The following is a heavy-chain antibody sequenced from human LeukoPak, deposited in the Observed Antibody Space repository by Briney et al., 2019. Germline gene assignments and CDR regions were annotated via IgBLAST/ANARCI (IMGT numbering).Heavy chain of an antibody. CDR3: ARVRGYYIDY. CDR1: GGSFSGYY. CDR2: ISQSGST. V-gene: IGHV4-34*01. D-gene: IGHD2-15*01. Sequence: SETLSLTCAVYGGSFSGYYWSWIRQPPGKGLEWIGEISQSGSTNDNPSLKSRVSISLDTSKNQFSLKLKSMTAADTAVYYCARVRGYYIDYWSQGTLVTVSS. J-gene: IGHJ4*02.